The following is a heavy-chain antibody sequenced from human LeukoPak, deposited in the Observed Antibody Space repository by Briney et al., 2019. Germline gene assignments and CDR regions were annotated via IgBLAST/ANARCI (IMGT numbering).Heavy chain of an antibody. CDR2: IYPGDSDT. CDR3: ARHTKYASSSRVFDY. CDR1: GYSFTNYW. Sequence: GESLKISCKGSGYSFTNYWIGWVRQMPGKGLEWMGIIYPGDSDTRYSPSFQGQVTISADKSISTAYLQWSSLKASDTAMYYCARHTKYASSSRVFDYWGRGTLVTVSS. V-gene: IGHV5-51*01. J-gene: IGHJ4*02. D-gene: IGHD6-6*01.